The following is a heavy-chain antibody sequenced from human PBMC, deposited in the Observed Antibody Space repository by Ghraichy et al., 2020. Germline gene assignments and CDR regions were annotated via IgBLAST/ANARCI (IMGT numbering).Heavy chain of an antibody. D-gene: IGHD3-10*01. V-gene: IGHV4-59*01. CDR2: IYYSGST. Sequence: SETLSLTCTVSGGSFSSYYCSCIRQPPGKGLEWIGYIYYSGSTNYNPSLKSRVTMSVDTSKNQFSLKLSSVTAADTAVYYCASSYGSGNNGWFDPWGQGTLVTVSS. J-gene: IGHJ5*02. CDR3: ASSYGSGNNGWFDP. CDR1: GGSFSSYY.